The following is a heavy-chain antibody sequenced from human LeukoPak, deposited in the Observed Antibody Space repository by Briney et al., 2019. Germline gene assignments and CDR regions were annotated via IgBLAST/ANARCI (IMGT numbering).Heavy chain of an antibody. CDR3: ARGWGSSWYIDY. J-gene: IGHJ4*02. Sequence: SETLSLTCTSSGGSISSYYWSWIRQPAGKGLEWIGRIYTSEGTNYNPSLKSRVTMSVDTSKNQFSLNLNSVTAADTAVYYCARGWGSSWYIDYWGQGTLVTVSS. V-gene: IGHV4-4*07. CDR2: IYTSEGT. CDR1: GGSISSYY. D-gene: IGHD6-13*01.